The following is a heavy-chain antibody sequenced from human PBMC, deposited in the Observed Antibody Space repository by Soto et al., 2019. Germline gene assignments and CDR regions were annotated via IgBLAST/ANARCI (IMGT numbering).Heavy chain of an antibody. J-gene: IGHJ5*02. CDR2: VSGGSGVT. V-gene: IGHV3-23*01. D-gene: IGHD4-17*01. Sequence: EMQLLESGGGLVQPGGSLRLSCVVPGFSFSTYGVTWVRQAPGKGLEWVCGVSGGSGVTHYTDSVKGRFTISGDDSKNTVYLQMHSLRGEDTAVYYCTRGNGYGDLWGQGTLVTVSS. CDR1: GFSFSTYG. CDR3: TRGNGYGDL.